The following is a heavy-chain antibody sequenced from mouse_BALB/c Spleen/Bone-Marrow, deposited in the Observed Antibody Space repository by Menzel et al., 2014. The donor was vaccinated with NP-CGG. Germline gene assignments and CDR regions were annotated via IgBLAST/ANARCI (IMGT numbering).Heavy chain of an antibody. Sequence: LQQPGSELVRPGASVKLSCKASGYTFTSYWMHWVKQRPGQGLEWIGNIYPGSGTAKYDEKFKNKATLTVGTSSSTAYMQLSSLTSEDSAVYYCARFDGYDVGFAYWGQGTLVTVS. CDR2: IYPGSGTA. J-gene: IGHJ3*01. CDR3: ARFDGYDVGFAY. D-gene: IGHD2-2*01. CDR1: GYTFTSYW. V-gene: IGHV1S22*01.